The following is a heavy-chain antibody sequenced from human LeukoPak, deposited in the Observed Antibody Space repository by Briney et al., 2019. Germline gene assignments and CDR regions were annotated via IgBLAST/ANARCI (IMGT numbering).Heavy chain of an antibody. CDR3: ASSPLKYDFWSGYSSTGY. CDR1: GFTFSSYE. Sequence: GGSLRLSCAASGFTFSSYEMNWVRQAPGKGLEWVSYISSSGSTIYYADSVKGRFTISRDNAKNSLYLQMNSLRAEDTAVYYCASSPLKYDFWSGYSSTGYWGQGTLVTVSS. CDR2: ISSSGSTI. V-gene: IGHV3-48*03. J-gene: IGHJ4*02. D-gene: IGHD3-3*01.